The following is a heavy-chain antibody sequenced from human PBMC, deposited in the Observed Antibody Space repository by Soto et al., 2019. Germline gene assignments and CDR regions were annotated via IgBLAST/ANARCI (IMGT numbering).Heavy chain of an antibody. CDR1: GFTFSSYG. J-gene: IGHJ3*02. D-gene: IGHD1-26*01. CDR2: ISYDGSNK. V-gene: IGHV3-30*19. CDR3: ARPYKTEVGATPLVAFDI. Sequence: GGSLRLSCAASGFTFSSYGMHWVRQAPGKGLEWVAVISYDGSNKYYADSVKGRFTISRDNSKNTLYLQMNSLRAEDTAVYYCARPYKTEVGATPLVAFDIWRQRTMVTVSS.